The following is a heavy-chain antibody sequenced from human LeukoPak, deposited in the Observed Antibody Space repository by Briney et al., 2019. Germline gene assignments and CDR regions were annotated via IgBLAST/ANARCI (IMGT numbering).Heavy chain of an antibody. D-gene: IGHD3-22*01. V-gene: IGHV3-7*01. J-gene: IGHJ3*02. CDR3: ARIGRPHMIVVVISEEDAFDI. Sequence: PGGSLRLSCAASGFTFSSYGMHWVRQAPGKGLEWVANIKQDGSEKYYVDSVKGRFTISRDNAKNSLYLQMNSLRAEDTAVYYCARIGRPHMIVVVISEEDAFDIWGQGTMVTVSS. CDR2: IKQDGSEK. CDR1: GFTFSSYG.